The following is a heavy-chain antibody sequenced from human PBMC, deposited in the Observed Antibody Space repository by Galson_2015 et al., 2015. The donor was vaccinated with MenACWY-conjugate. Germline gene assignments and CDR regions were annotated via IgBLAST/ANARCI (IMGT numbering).Heavy chain of an antibody. CDR1: GFTVSGNY. CDR3: ATYESRGYGWAY. V-gene: IGHV3-11*04. D-gene: IGHD3-22*01. Sequence: SLRLSCAASGFTVSGNYMSWVRQAPGKGLEWVSYISRGGTNIYQADSVEGRFTISRDNAKNSLYLQMNSLRAEDTAVYYCATYESRGYGWAYWGQGTRVTGSP. J-gene: IGHJ4*02. CDR2: ISRGGTNI.